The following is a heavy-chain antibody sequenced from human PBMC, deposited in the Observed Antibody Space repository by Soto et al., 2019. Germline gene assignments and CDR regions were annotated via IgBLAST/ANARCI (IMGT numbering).Heavy chain of an antibody. V-gene: IGHV4-39*01. J-gene: IGHJ3*02. CDR2: IYYSGST. CDR3: ARRQQLVLAAFDI. Sequence: LETLSLTXTVSGGSISSSSYYWGWIRQPPGKGLEWIGSIYYSGSTYYNPSLKSRVTISVDTSKNQFSLKLSSVTAADTAVYYCARRQQLVLAAFDIWGQGTMVTVSS. D-gene: IGHD6-13*01. CDR1: GGSISSSSYY.